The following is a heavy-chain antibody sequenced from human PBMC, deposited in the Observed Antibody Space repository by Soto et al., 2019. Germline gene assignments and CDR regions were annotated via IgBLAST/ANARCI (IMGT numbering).Heavy chain of an antibody. Sequence: EVSLRLSCSAAGFTFSSYDMSWVRQAPGKGLEWVSRISGSGGGTYYAGSVKGRFTFSRDNSKNTLYLQMNSLRAEDTAVYYCAKFGMATTKRSPPYYIDYWGQGALVTVSS. D-gene: IGHD1-1*01. CDR1: GFTFSSYD. V-gene: IGHV3-23*01. J-gene: IGHJ4*02. CDR2: ISGSGGGT. CDR3: AKFGMATTKRSPPYYIDY.